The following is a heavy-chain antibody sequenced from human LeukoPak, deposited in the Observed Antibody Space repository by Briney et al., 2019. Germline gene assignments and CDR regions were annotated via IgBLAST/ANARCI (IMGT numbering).Heavy chain of an antibody. CDR3: AEADSSQIPDY. CDR1: GGSFSVYY. J-gene: IGHJ4*02. CDR2: INHSGST. V-gene: IGHV4-34*01. D-gene: IGHD2-15*01. Sequence: SETLSLTCALYGGSFSVYYWSWIRQPPGKGLEWIGEINHSGSTNYNPSLKSRVTISVDTSKNQFSLKLSSVTDADTAVYYCAEADSSQIPDYWGQGTLVTVSS.